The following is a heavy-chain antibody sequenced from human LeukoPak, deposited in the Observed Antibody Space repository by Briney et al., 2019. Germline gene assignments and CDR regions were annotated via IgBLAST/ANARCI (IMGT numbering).Heavy chain of an antibody. D-gene: IGHD6-19*01. V-gene: IGHV4-34*01. J-gene: IGHJ4*02. CDR1: GGSFSGYY. CDR3: AREAVAGTVSDY. CDR2: INPSGST. Sequence: PSETLSLTCAVYGGSFSGYYWSWIRQPPGKGLEWIGEINPSGSTNYNPSLKSRVTISVDTSKNQFSLKLSSVTAADTAVYYCAREAVAGTVSDYWGQGTLVTVSS.